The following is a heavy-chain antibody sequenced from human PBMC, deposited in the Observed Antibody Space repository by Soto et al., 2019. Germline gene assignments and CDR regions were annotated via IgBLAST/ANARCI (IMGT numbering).Heavy chain of an antibody. CDR3: TIVRVADSALDH. CDR1: GFTFSIYG. D-gene: IGHD3-10*02. J-gene: IGHJ4*02. Sequence: QVQLVESGEGVVQPGRSLRLSSAASGFTFSIYGMHWVRQAPGKGLEWVALISYDGSDTFYADSVKGRFTISRDNSKNTLFLHMSNLRAEDTAMYYCTIVRVADSALDHWGQGTLVTVSS. V-gene: IGHV3-30*03. CDR2: ISYDGSDT.